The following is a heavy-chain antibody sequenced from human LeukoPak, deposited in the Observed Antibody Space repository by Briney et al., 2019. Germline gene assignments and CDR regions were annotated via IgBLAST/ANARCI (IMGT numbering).Heavy chain of an antibody. D-gene: IGHD1-26*01. CDR3: ARETVSIWEVFDP. Sequence: SETLSLTCTVSGGSISSSSYYWGWIRQPPGKGLEWIGSIYYSGSTYYNPSLKSRVTISVDTSKNQFSLKLSSVTAADTAVYYCARETVSIWEVFDPWGQGTLVTVSS. J-gene: IGHJ5*02. V-gene: IGHV4-39*07. CDR2: IYYSGST. CDR1: GGSISSSSYY.